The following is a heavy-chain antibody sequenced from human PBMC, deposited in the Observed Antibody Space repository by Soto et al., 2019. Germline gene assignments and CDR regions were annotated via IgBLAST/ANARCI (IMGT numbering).Heavy chain of an antibody. Sequence: VGFLTISCAASGFTFSSYRMNWVRPAPGKGLEWVSSISSSSSYIYYADSVKGRFTISRDNDKNSLYLQMNSLRAEDTAVYYCARGDDSSGWYMPWYYYYGMDVWGQGTTDTVSS. D-gene: IGHD6-19*01. CDR1: GFTFSSYR. V-gene: IGHV3-21*01. CDR3: ARGDDSSGWYMPWYYYYGMDV. CDR2: ISSSSSYI. J-gene: IGHJ6*02.